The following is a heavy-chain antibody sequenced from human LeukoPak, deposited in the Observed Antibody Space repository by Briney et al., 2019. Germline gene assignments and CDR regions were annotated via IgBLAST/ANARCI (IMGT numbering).Heavy chain of an antibody. CDR2: INPNSGGT. J-gene: IGHJ4*02. V-gene: IGHV1-2*02. Sequence: ASVKVSCKTSGYSFTGYSVHWARQAPGQGLEWMGWINPNSGGTDYAQNFQGRVTMTRDASISTAYMQMNSLRSDDTAVYYCARSFRTVTTTDYWGQGTLVTVSS. CDR1: GYSFTGYS. CDR3: ARSFRTVTTTDY. D-gene: IGHD4-17*01.